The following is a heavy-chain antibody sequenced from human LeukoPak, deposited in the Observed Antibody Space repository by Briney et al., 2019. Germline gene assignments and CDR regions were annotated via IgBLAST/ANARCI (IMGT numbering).Heavy chain of an antibody. J-gene: IGHJ4*02. V-gene: IGHV3-30*18. Sequence: GGSLRLSCAASGFTFSNYGMHWVRQAPGKGLEWVAVTSYDGGEQHYGDSVKGRFTISRDNSKNTLYLQMNSLRAEDTAVYYCAKPPHTYYYDSSGSDYWGQRTLVTVSS. CDR3: AKPPHTYYYDSSGSDY. CDR2: TSYDGGEQ. D-gene: IGHD3-22*01. CDR1: GFTFSNYG.